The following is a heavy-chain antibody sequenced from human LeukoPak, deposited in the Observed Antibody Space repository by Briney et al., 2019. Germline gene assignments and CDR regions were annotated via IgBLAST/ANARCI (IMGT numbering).Heavy chain of an antibody. Sequence: GGSLKLSCAASGFTVSSNYMSWVRQAPGKGLEWVAIIYSGGSTYYADSVKGRFTISRHNSKNTLYLQMNSLRAEDTAVYYCARGVGAVSNIDYWGQGTLVTVSS. CDR2: IYSGGST. CDR3: ARGVGAVSNIDY. V-gene: IGHV3-53*04. D-gene: IGHD2/OR15-2a*01. CDR1: GFTVSSNY. J-gene: IGHJ4*02.